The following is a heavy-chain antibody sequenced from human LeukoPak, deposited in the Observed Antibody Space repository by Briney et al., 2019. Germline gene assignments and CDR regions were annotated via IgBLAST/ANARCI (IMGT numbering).Heavy chain of an antibody. J-gene: IGHJ4*02. CDR3: ARATDYGESISSLYQYFED. CDR2: ISSSSSYS. D-gene: IGHD4-17*01. V-gene: IGHV3-21*01. Sequence: GGSLRLSCAASGFPFSSYAMNWVRQAPGKGLEWVSSISSSSSYSYYADSLKGRITISRDNARNSVYLKMNSLRAEDTAVYFCARATDYGESISSLYQYFEDWGQGTLVTVSS. CDR1: GFPFSSYA.